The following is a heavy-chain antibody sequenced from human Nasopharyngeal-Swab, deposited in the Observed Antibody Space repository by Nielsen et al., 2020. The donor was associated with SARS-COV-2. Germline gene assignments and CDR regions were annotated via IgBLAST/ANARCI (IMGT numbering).Heavy chain of an antibody. CDR3: ARDRIAAAGDAFDI. CDR1: GFTFSSYG. V-gene: IGHV3-33*01. Sequence: GGSLRLSCAASGFTFSSYGMHWVRQAPGKGLEWVAVIWYDGSNKYYADSVKGRFTISRDNSKNTLYLQMNSLRAEDTAVYYCARDRIAAAGDAFDIWGQGTMGTVSS. CDR2: IWYDGSNK. D-gene: IGHD6-13*01. J-gene: IGHJ3*02.